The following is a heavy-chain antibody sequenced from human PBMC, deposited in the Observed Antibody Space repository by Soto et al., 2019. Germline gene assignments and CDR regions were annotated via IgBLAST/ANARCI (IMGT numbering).Heavy chain of an antibody. J-gene: IGHJ3*02. D-gene: IGHD3-22*01. CDR3: ARGAATKIVVVMYDALEI. CDR2: IYPGGVNI. Sequence: VASVKVSCKAIGYSFTSHYMHWVRQAPGQGLEWMGTIYPGGVNIGYAQKFQGRLTISADESTRTAYMELSSLRSEDTAVYYCARGAATKIVVVMYDALEIWGQGTMVTVSS. V-gene: IGHV1-46*01. CDR1: GYSFTSHY.